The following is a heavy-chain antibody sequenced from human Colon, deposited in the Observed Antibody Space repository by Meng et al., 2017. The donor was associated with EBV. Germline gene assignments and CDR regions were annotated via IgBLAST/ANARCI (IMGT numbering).Heavy chain of an antibody. CDR3: ARVSSGWDYFDY. D-gene: IGHD6-19*01. CDR1: GGSVSSGGDY. J-gene: IGHJ4*02. Sequence: QVQRKSSGPGLVKPSQTLSLTCPVSGGSVSSGGDYWTWIRQHPGKSLEWFGHIYYSGSTFYNPSLKRRVIISIDTSKNQFYLNLRSVTAADTAVYYCARVSSGWDYFDYWGQGTLVTVSS. V-gene: IGHV4-31*03. CDR2: IYYSGST.